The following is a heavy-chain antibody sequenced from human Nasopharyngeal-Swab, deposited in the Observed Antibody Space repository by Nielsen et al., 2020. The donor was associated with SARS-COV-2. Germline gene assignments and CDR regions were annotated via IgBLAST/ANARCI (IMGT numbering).Heavy chain of an antibody. J-gene: IGHJ4*02. D-gene: IGHD1-26*01. Sequence: GESLKISCAASGFTFSSYAMSWVRQAPGKGLEWVSAISGSGGSTYYADSVKGRFTISRGNSKNTLYLQMNSLRAEDTAVYYCATSGSYTGFYFDYWGQGILVTVSS. V-gene: IGHV3-23*01. CDR1: GFTFSSYA. CDR3: ATSGSYTGFYFDY. CDR2: ISGSGGST.